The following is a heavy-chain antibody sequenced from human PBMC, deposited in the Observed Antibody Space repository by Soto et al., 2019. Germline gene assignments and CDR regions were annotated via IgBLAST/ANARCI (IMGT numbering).Heavy chain of an antibody. Sequence: PSETLSLICTVSGGSISSYYWSWIRQPPGKGLEWIGYIYYSGSTNYSPSLKSRVTISVDTSKNQFSLKLSSVTAADTAVYYCATLVGGYSSAYASDYWGQGTVVTVSS. D-gene: IGHD5-18*01. CDR3: ATLVGGYSSAYASDY. CDR1: GGSISSYY. V-gene: IGHV4-59*01. J-gene: IGHJ4*02. CDR2: IYYSGST.